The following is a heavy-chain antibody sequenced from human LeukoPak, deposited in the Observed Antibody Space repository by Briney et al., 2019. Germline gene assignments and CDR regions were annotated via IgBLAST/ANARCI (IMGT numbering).Heavy chain of an antibody. J-gene: IGHJ4*02. CDR2: IYYTGST. CDR3: ARGFQQLASL. CDR1: GGSISSYY. Sequence: SETLSLTCTVSGGSISSYYWSWIRQPPGKGLKWIGYIYYTGSTNYNPSLKSRVTISVDTSKNQFSLKLSSVTAADTAVYYCARGFQQLASLWGQGTLVTVSS. V-gene: IGHV4-59*01. D-gene: IGHD6-13*01.